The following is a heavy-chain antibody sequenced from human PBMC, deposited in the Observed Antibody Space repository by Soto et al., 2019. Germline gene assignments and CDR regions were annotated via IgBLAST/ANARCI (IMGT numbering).Heavy chain of an antibody. J-gene: IGHJ3*02. V-gene: IGHV4-59*01. Sequence: SETLSLTCTVFGGSISSYYWSWIRQPPGKGLEWIGYIYYSGSTNYNPSLKSRVTISVDTSKNQFSLKLSSVTAADTAVYYCARDDGDYGDYAFDIWGQGTMVTVSS. CDR2: IYYSGST. D-gene: IGHD4-17*01. CDR1: GGSISSYY. CDR3: ARDDGDYGDYAFDI.